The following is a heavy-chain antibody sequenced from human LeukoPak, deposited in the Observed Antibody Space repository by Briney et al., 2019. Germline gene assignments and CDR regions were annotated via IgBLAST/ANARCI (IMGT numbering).Heavy chain of an antibody. CDR2: IDNSGTYI. CDR3: ASANPILLDYYYYYYMDV. CDR1: GFTFSSYS. V-gene: IGHV3-21*01. J-gene: IGHJ6*03. D-gene: IGHD3-3*01. Sequence: GGSLRLSCAASGFTFSSYSMDWVRQAPGKGLEWVSSIDNSGTYIYYADSVKGRFTISRDNSKNSLYLQMNSLRAEDTAVYYCASANPILLDYYYYYYMDVWGKGTTVTVSS.